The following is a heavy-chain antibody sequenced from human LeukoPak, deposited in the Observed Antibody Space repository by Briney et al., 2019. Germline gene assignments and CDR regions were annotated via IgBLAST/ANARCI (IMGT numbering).Heavy chain of an antibody. J-gene: IGHJ4*02. CDR2: ISYDGSNK. D-gene: IGHD3-22*01. V-gene: IGHV3-30*04. Sequence: PGRSLRLSCAASGFTFSSYAMHWVRQAPGKGLEWVAVISYDGSNKYYADSVKGRFTISRDNSKNTLYLQMNSLRAEDTAVYYCARETFKNYYDSSGPFFWGQGTLVTVSS. CDR1: GFTFSSYA. CDR3: ARETFKNYYDSSGPFF.